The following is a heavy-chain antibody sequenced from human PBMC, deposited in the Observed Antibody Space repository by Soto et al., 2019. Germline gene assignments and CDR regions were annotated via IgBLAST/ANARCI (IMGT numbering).Heavy chain of an antibody. Sequence: QVQLVQSGADVKKPGSSVKVSCKASGGTFSSYAISWVRQAPGQGREWMGGIIPIFGTANYAQKFQGRVTITADESTSTAYMELSSLRSEDTAVYYCRVVSSGYSAFDYWGQGTMVTVSS. CDR3: RVVSSGYSAFDY. CDR2: IIPIFGTA. D-gene: IGHD3-22*01. CDR1: GGTFSSYA. V-gene: IGHV1-69*01. J-gene: IGHJ4*02.